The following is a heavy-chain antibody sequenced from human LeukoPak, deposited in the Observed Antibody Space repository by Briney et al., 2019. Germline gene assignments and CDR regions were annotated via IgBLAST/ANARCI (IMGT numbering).Heavy chain of an antibody. CDR3: ARAQGSGSISSGWFDP. D-gene: IGHD3-3*01. V-gene: IGHV3-30*04. Sequence: GGSLRLSCAASGFTFSSHAMHWVRQAPGKGLEWVAVISYDGSNKYYADSVKGRFTISRDNSKNTLYLQMNSLRAEDTAVYYCARAQGSGSISSGWFDPWGQGTLVTVSS. J-gene: IGHJ5*02. CDR2: ISYDGSNK. CDR1: GFTFSSHA.